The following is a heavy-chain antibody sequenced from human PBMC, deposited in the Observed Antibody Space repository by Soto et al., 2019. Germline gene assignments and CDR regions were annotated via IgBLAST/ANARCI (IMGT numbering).Heavy chain of an antibody. CDR1: GGTFSSYA. CDR2: IIPIFGTA. Sequence: GASVKVSCKASGGTFSSYAISWVRQAPGQGLEWMGGIIPIFGTANYAQKFQGRVTITADESTSTSYMELSSLRSEDTAVYYCARVRWFGEPSRPSGYYYYGMDVWGQGTTVTVSS. J-gene: IGHJ6*02. V-gene: IGHV1-69*13. CDR3: ARVRWFGEPSRPSGYYYYGMDV. D-gene: IGHD3-10*01.